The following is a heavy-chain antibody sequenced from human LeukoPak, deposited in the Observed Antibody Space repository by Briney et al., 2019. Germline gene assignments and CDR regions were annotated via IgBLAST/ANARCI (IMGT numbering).Heavy chain of an antibody. V-gene: IGHV4-61*02. J-gene: IGHJ4*02. CDR3: ASRDDILTGYYCH. CDR2: IYTSGST. CDR1: GGSISSGSYY. D-gene: IGHD3-9*01. Sequence: SQTLSLTCTVSGGSISSGSYYWSWIRQPAGKGLEWIGRIYTSGSTNYNPSLKSRVTISVDTSKNQFSLKLSSVTAADTAVYYCASRDDILTGYYCHWGQGTLVTVSS.